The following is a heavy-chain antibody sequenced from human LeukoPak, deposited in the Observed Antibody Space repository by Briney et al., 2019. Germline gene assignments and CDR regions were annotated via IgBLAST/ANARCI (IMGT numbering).Heavy chain of an antibody. CDR1: GYTFTSYG. CDR2: ISAYNGNT. Sequence: ASVKVSCKASGYTFTSYGISWVRQAPGQGLEWMGWISAYNGNTNYAQKLQGRVTMTTDTSTSTAYMELRSLRSDDTAVYYCARVQSNYGRGGYNKGAGLDPWAKGTRVTVSS. D-gene: IGHD3-10*01. CDR3: ARVQSNYGRGGYNKGAGLDP. V-gene: IGHV1-18*04. J-gene: IGHJ5*02.